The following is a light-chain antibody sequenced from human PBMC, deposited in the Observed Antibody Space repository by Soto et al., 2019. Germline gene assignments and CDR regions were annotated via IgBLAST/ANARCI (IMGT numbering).Light chain of an antibody. CDR2: EVS. V-gene: IGLV2-8*01. CDR1: SRDVGRYNY. Sequence: QSVLTQPPSASGSPGQSVTISCTGTSRDVGRYNYISWYQQRPGKAPKLIIYEVSKRPSGVPDRLSGFKYGNTASLTVSGLQAEDEADYYCSSYAGNSRYVFGTGTKLAVL. CDR3: SSYAGNSRYV. J-gene: IGLJ1*01.